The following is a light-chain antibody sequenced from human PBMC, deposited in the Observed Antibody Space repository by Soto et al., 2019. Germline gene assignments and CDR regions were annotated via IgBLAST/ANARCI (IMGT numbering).Light chain of an antibody. V-gene: IGKV3-11*01. Sequence: EIVLTQSPATLSLSPGDRATLSCRASQSVSTCLAWYQQKPGQPPRLLIYDASERATGIPARFSGSGSGTDFTLTISSLEPEDFAVYYCQQCSHWLRTFGQGTKVEIK. CDR3: QQCSHWLRT. CDR2: DAS. J-gene: IGKJ1*01. CDR1: QSVSTC.